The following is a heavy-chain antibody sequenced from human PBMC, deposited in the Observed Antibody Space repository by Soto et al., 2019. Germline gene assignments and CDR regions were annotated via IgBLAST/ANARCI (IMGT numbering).Heavy chain of an antibody. CDR3: ARDPNYCISTSCYEAHYYGMDV. D-gene: IGHD2-2*01. CDR2: ISGGGSIT. J-gene: IGHJ6*02. CDR1: GFTFTNYA. Sequence: GGSLRLSCAASGFTFTNYAMTWVRQAPGKGLEWVSTISGGGSITYYADYLKGRFTISRDNSKNTLYLQINSLRAEDTAVYYCARDPNYCISTSCYEAHYYGMDVWGQGTTVTVSS. V-gene: IGHV3-23*01.